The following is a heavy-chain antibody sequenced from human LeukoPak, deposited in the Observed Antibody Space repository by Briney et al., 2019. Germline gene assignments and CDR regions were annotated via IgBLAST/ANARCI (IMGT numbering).Heavy chain of an antibody. V-gene: IGHV1-46*01. D-gene: IGHD3-9*01. CDR3: ARVSDYDILTGYPFDY. Sequence: GASVKVSCKASGYTFTSYYMHWVRQAPGQGLEWMGIINPSGGSTSYAQKFQGRVTMTRDTSTSTVYMELSSPRSEDTAVYYCARVSDYDILTGYPFDYWGQGTLVTVSS. CDR2: INPSGGST. CDR1: GYTFTSYY. J-gene: IGHJ4*02.